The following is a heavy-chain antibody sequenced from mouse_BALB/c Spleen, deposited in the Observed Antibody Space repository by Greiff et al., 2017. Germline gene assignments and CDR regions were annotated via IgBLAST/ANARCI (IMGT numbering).Heavy chain of an antibody. Sequence: EVQLVESGGGLVKPGGSLKLSCAASGFTFSSYAMSWVRQTPEKRLEWVATISSGGSYTYYPDSVKGRFTISRDNAKNTLYLQMSSLRSEDTAMYYCAREGGKSTMITLYYFDYWGQGTTLTVSS. CDR1: GFTFSSYA. V-gene: IGHV5-9-3*01. D-gene: IGHD2-4*01. CDR3: AREGGKSTMITLYYFDY. CDR2: ISSGGSYT. J-gene: IGHJ2*01.